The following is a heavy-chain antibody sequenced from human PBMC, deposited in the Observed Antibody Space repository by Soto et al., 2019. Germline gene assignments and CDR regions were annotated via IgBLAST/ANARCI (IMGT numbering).Heavy chain of an antibody. J-gene: IGHJ5*02. D-gene: IGHD6-19*01. CDR1: GFTFNTYG. Sequence: PGGSLRLSCAASGFTFNTYGMHWVRQAPGKGLEWVAFISYDGSNEYYADSVKGRFTISRDNSKNTVFLQMNSPRGEDTAVYYCAKSLAVAAGWFDPWGQGALVTVSS. CDR3: AKSLAVAAGWFDP. V-gene: IGHV3-30*18. CDR2: ISYDGSNE.